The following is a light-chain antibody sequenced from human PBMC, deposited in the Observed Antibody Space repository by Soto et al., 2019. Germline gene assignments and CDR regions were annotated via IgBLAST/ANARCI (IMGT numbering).Light chain of an antibody. CDR1: QSVGNN. J-gene: IGKJ5*01. CDR2: GTS. CDR3: HQYNKWPRGT. V-gene: IGKV3-15*01. Sequence: EIVMTQFPATLSVSPGETATLSCRASQSVGNNLAWYHQRPGQAPRLLMFGTSTRATGIPARFRGSGSGTEFILTITSLQSEDFGVYYCHQYNKWPRGTFGLGTRLEIK.